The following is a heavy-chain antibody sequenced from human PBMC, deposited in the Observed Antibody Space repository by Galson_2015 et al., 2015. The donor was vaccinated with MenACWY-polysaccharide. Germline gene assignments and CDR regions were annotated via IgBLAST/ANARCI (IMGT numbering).Heavy chain of an antibody. CDR2: INHSGST. CDR1: GGSVSSGSYY. V-gene: IGHV4-61*01. D-gene: IGHD2-2*01. Sequence: ETLSLTCTVSGGSVSSGSYYWSWIRQPPGKGLEWIGEINHSGSTNYNPSLKSRVTISVDTSKNQFSLKLSSVTAADTAVYYCARGRLVVPATIDYYYYGMDVWGQGATVTVSS. J-gene: IGHJ6*02. CDR3: ARGRLVVPATIDYYYYGMDV.